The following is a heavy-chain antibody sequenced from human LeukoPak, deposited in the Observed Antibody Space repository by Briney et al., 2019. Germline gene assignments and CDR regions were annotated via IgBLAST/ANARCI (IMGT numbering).Heavy chain of an antibody. Sequence: KPGGSLRLSCAASGFTFSDYYMSWVRQAPGKGLEWISYISGTSSFTNYADSVKGRLTVSRDNAKNSLYLQMNTLRAEDTAVYYCARDLRLLSWGQGTLVTVSS. CDR1: GFTFSDYY. CDR3: ARDLRLLS. CDR2: ISGTSSFT. V-gene: IGHV3-11*06. J-gene: IGHJ5*02.